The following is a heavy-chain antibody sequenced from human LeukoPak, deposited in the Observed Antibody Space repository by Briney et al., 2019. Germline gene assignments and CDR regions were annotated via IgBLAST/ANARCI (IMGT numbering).Heavy chain of an antibody. D-gene: IGHD3-22*01. V-gene: IGHV4-59*01. Sequence: SETLSLTCTVSGGSISSYYWSWIRQPPGKGLEWIGYIYYSGSTNYNPSLKSRVTISVDTSNNQFSLKLSSVTAADTAVYYCARGYPWGDYYDSSGYYFFDYWGQGTLVTVSS. CDR1: GGSISSYY. CDR2: IYYSGST. J-gene: IGHJ4*02. CDR3: ARGYPWGDYYDSSGYYFFDY.